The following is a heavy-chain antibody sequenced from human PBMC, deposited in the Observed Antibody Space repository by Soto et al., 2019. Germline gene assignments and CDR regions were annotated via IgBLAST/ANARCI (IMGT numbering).Heavy chain of an antibody. CDR2: ISAYNGNT. J-gene: IGHJ4*02. CDR1: GYTFTSYG. CDR3: ARGAYDFWSGYYTPVPSYFDY. Sequence: GASVKVSCKASGYTFTSYGISWVRQAPGQGLEWMGWISAYNGNTNYAQKLQGRVTMTTDTSTSTAYMELRSLRSDDTAVYYCARGAYDFWSGYYTPVPSYFDYWGQGTLVTVSS. V-gene: IGHV1-18*01. D-gene: IGHD3-3*01.